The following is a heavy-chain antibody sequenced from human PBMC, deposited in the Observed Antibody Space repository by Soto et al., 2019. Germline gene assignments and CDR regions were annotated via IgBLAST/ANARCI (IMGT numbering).Heavy chain of an antibody. CDR1: GFTFSSYS. CDR2: ISSSSSYI. V-gene: IGHV3-21*01. CDR3: ARDRIAVAGAFDY. D-gene: IGHD6-19*01. Sequence: GGSLRLSCAASGFTFSSYSMNWVRQAPGKGLEWVSSISSSSSYIYYADSVKGRFTISRDNAKNSLYLQMNSLRAEDTAVYYCARDRIAVAGAFDYWGQGTLVTVSS. J-gene: IGHJ4*02.